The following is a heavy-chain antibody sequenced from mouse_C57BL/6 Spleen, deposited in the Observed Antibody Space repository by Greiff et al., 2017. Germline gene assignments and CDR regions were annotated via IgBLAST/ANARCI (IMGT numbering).Heavy chain of an antibody. CDR3: ARGITTVVATTEYFDV. J-gene: IGHJ1*03. Sequence: EVKVVESGGGLVKPGGSLKLSCAASGFTFSSYAMSWVRQTPEKRLEWVATISDGGSYTYYPDNVKGRFTISRDNAKNNLYLQMSHLKSEDTAMYYCARGITTVVATTEYFDVWGTGTTVTVSS. CDR2: ISDGGSYT. D-gene: IGHD1-1*01. V-gene: IGHV5-4*03. CDR1: GFTFSSYA.